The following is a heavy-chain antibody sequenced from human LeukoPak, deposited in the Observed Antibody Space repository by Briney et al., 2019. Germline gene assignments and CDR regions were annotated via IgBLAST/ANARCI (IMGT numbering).Heavy chain of an antibody. D-gene: IGHD3-22*01. J-gene: IGHJ4*02. V-gene: IGHV1-69*13. CDR2: IIPIFGTA. CDR1: GGTFSSYA. Sequence: GASVKVSCKASGGTFSSYAISWVRQAPGQGLEWMGGIIPIFGTANYAQKFQGRVTITADESTSTAYMELSSLRSEDTAVYYCARDLGTYDSSGTSLGYWGQGNLVTVSS. CDR3: ARDLGTYDSSGTSLGY.